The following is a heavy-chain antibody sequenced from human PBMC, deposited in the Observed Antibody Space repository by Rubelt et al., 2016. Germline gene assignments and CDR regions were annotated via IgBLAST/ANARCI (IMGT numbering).Heavy chain of an antibody. Sequence: QVQLVQSGAEVKKPGASVKVSCKASGYTFTSYPMHLVRQAPGQRLEWMGGIIPIFGTANYAQKFQGRVTITADESTSIAYMELSSLRSEDTAVYYCALLWFGELFRRDYWGQGTLVTVSS. CDR2: IIPIFGTA. J-gene: IGHJ4*02. CDR1: GYTFTSYP. CDR3: ALLWFGELFRRDY. D-gene: IGHD3-10*01. V-gene: IGHV1-69*13.